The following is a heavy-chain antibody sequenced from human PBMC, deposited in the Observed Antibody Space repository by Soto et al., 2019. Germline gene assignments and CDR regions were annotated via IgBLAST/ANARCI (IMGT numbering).Heavy chain of an antibody. Sequence: EVQLVESGGGLVQPGGSLRLSCAASGFTFSSYWMSWVRQAPGKGLEWVANIKHDGSEKYYVDSVKGRFTISRDNAKNPLYLEMKSLIAEDTAVYYCARWGDCSGGSCYSRALDYWGQGTLVTVSS. CDR3: ARWGDCSGGSCYSRALDY. D-gene: IGHD2-15*01. J-gene: IGHJ4*02. CDR2: IKHDGSEK. V-gene: IGHV3-7*01. CDR1: GFTFSSYW.